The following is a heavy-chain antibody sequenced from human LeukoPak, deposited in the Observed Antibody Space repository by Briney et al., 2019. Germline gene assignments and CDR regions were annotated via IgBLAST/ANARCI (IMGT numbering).Heavy chain of an antibody. Sequence: SETLSLTCTVSGGSISSSSYYWGWIRQPPGKGLEWIGSIYYSGSTYYNPSLKSRVTISVDTSKNQFSLKLSSVTAADTAVYYCARGFQMHPEQVGWSSDYFDYWGQGTLVTVSS. V-gene: IGHV4-39*07. CDR3: ARGFQMHPEQVGWSSDYFDY. CDR2: IYYSGST. CDR1: GGSISSSSYY. J-gene: IGHJ4*02. D-gene: IGHD1-26*01.